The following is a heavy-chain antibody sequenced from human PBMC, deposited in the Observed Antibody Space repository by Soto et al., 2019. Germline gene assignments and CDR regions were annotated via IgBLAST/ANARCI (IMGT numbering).Heavy chain of an antibody. CDR1: EYTFTSYY. CDR3: ARQAYYAGSDPWYFDL. V-gene: IGHV1-46*01. Sequence: VASVKVSCKASEYTFTSYYIHWVRQAPGQGLEWMGLINPSSGGTSFAQKFQGRMTMTRDTSTSIVYMDLSSVTSDDTAVYYCARQAYYAGSDPWYFDLWGRGTLVTVSS. CDR2: INPSSGGT. D-gene: IGHD1-26*01. J-gene: IGHJ2*01.